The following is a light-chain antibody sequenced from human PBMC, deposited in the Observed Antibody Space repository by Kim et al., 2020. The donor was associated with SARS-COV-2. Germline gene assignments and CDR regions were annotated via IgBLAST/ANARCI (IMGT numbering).Light chain of an antibody. CDR3: QVWDNSVI. V-gene: IGLV3-9*01. J-gene: IGLJ2*01. Sequence: VSVALGQTASISSGGDNIGTKHGQWYQQKAGQAPMLVIYRDNNRPSGIPERFSGSNSGNTATLTISVAQVGDEAEYYCQVWDNSVIFGGGTQLTVL. CDR2: RDN. CDR1: NIGTKH.